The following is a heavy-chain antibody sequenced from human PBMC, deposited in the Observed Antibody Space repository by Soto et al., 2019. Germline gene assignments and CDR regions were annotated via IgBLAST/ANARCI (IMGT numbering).Heavy chain of an antibody. CDR2: IYPCDSDT. J-gene: IGHJ6*03. CDR1: GYSFTSHW. V-gene: IGHV5-51*01. Sequence: ESLKIPCKGSGYSFTSHWIGWVLQMHGKGLEWMGIIYPCDSDTRYSPSFQGQVTISADKSISTAYLQWSSLKASDTPMYYCARRHYYYYYMDVWGKGTTVTVSS. CDR3: ARRHYYYYYMDV.